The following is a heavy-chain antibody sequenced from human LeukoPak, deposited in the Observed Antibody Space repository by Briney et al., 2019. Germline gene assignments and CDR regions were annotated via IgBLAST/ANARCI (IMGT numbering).Heavy chain of an antibody. V-gene: IGHV4-59*08. CDR1: GGSISSYY. J-gene: IGHJ4*02. CDR2: IYYSGST. CDR3: ARQITMYDY. Sequence: PSETLSLTCTVSGGSISSYYWSRIRQPPGKGLEWIGYIYYSGSTNYNPSLKSRVTISVDTSKNQFSLKLSSVTAADTAVYYCARQITMYDYWGQGTLDTVSS. D-gene: IGHD3-10*02.